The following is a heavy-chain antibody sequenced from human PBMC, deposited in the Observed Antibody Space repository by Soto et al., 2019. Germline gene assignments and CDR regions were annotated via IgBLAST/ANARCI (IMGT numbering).Heavy chain of an antibody. CDR1: GYTFTSYG. CDR3: ARDSLLMGATPLNY. Sequence: QVQLVQSGAEVKKPGASGKVSCKASGYTFTSYGISGVRQAPGQGLEWMGWISAYNGNTNYAQKLQGRVTMTTDTSTSTAYMELRSLRSDDTAVYYCARDSLLMGATPLNYWGQGTLVTVSS. D-gene: IGHD1-26*01. CDR2: ISAYNGNT. J-gene: IGHJ4*02. V-gene: IGHV1-18*01.